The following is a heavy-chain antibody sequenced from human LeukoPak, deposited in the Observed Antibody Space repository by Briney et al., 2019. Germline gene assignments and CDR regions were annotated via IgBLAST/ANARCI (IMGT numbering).Heavy chain of an antibody. CDR1: GFTFSSYG. CDR3: ANPAKTDYVDY. V-gene: IGHV3-23*03. CDR2: IYSGGST. D-gene: IGHD4/OR15-4a*01. J-gene: IGHJ4*02. Sequence: GGTLRLSCAASGFTFSSYGMSWVRQAPGKGLEWVSLIYSGGSTYYADSVKGRFTISRDNSKNTLYLQMNSLRGEDTAVYYCANPAKTDYVDYWGQGTLVTVSS.